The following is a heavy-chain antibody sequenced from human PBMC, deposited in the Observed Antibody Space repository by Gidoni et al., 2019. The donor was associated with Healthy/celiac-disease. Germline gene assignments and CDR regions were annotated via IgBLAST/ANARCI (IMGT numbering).Heavy chain of an antibody. J-gene: IGHJ4*02. CDR2: INAGNGNT. CDR3: ARDRNLWWLPSRFDY. CDR1: GYTFTSYA. D-gene: IGHD5-12*01. Sequence: QVQLVQSGAEVKKPGASVTVSCKASGYTFTSYAMHWVRQAPGQRLEWMGWINAGNGNTKYSQKFQGRVTITRDTSASTAYMELSSLRSEDTAVYYCARDRNLWWLPSRFDYWGQGTLVTVSS. V-gene: IGHV1-3*01.